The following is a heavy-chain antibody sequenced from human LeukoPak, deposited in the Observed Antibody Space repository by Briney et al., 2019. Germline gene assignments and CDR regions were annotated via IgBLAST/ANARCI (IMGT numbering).Heavy chain of an antibody. CDR2: ISDSGGST. J-gene: IGHJ4*02. CDR3: AKGIILYYFDY. Sequence: PGGSLRLSCAASGFTFSSSAMSWVRQAPGKGLEWVSGISDSGGSTYYADSVKGRFTISRDNSKNMLYLQMNSLRAEDTAVYYCAKGIILYYFDYWGQGTLVTVSS. CDR1: GFTFSSSA. V-gene: IGHV3-23*01. D-gene: IGHD2/OR15-2a*01.